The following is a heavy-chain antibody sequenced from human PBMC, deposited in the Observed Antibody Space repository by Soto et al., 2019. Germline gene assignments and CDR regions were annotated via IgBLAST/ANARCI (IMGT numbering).Heavy chain of an antibody. J-gene: IGHJ2*01. CDR2: INHSGSI. V-gene: IGHV4-34*01. CDR3: AGRPGGPFDL. D-gene: IGHD1-26*01. Sequence: PSETLSLTCAVYGGSFSGYYWSWIRQPPGKGLEWIGEINHSGSINYNPSLKSRVTISVDTSKNQFSLKLSSVTAADTAVYYCAGRPGGPFDLWGRGTLVTVSS. CDR1: GGSFSGYY.